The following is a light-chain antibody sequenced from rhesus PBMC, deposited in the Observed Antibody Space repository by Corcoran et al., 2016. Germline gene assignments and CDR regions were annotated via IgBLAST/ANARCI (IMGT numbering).Light chain of an antibody. CDR3: QHGYGTPLT. J-gene: IGKJ4*01. CDR1: ENVNNY. Sequence: DIQMTQSPSSLSASVGDRVTITCRASENVNNYLNWYQQKPGKAPKLLIDKASTLQSGVPSRFRGSGSVTDYTFTISSLQPEDVATYYCQHGYGTPLTFGGGTKVEIK. V-gene: IGKV1-74*01. CDR2: KAS.